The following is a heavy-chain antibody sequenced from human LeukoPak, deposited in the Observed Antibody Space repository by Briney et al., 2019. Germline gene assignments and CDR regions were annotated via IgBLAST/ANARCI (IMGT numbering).Heavy chain of an antibody. CDR1: GGSTSSYY. Sequence: PSETLSLTCSVSGGSTSSYYWSWIRQPPGKGLEWIGYISDSGTTNYIPSLKSRVTISVDTSKNQFPLRLSSVTAADTAVYYCARNLREGGYEDRAAFDIWGQGTMVTVSS. CDR3: ARNLREGGYEDRAAFDI. V-gene: IGHV4-59*08. D-gene: IGHD5-12*01. J-gene: IGHJ3*02. CDR2: ISDSGTT.